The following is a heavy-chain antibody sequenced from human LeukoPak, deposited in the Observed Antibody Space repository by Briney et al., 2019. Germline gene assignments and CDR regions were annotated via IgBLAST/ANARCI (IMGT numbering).Heavy chain of an antibody. Sequence: ASVKVSCKGSGGTFISYSISWVRQAPGQGLEWMGGIIPAFGTAHYAQKFQGRVTFTTDESTTTAYMELRSLRSEDTAVYYCASEGNYDSSGYYRYNYYYMDVWGKGTAVTVSS. CDR1: GGTFISYS. J-gene: IGHJ6*03. D-gene: IGHD3-22*01. CDR2: IIPAFGTA. V-gene: IGHV1-69*05. CDR3: ASEGNYDSSGYYRYNYYYMDV.